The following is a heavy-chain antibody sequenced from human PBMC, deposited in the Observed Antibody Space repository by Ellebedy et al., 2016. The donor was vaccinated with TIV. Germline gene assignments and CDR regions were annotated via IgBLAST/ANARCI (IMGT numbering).Heavy chain of an antibody. Sequence: GESLKISCAASGFTFNNYWMNWVRQAPGKGLEWVANIKQDGSETCYVDSVKGRFTISRDNAKNSLYLQMNSLRAEDTALYYCAKDLWANRAANFDYWGQGALVTVSS. D-gene: IGHD2-21*01. CDR3: AKDLWANRAANFDY. V-gene: IGHV3-7*03. CDR1: GFTFNNYW. CDR2: IKQDGSET. J-gene: IGHJ4*02.